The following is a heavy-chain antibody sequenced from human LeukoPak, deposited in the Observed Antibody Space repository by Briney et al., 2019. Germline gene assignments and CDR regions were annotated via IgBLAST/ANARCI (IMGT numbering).Heavy chain of an antibody. CDR2: IYISGST. CDR3: ARDTPPQHLVY. D-gene: IGHD6-13*01. CDR1: GGSLSTYC. J-gene: IGHJ4*02. Sequence: PSETLSLTCTVSGGSLSTYCWTWVRQPAGKGLEWIGRIYISGSTNYNPSLKSRATMSVDTSKNQFSLNLSSVTAADTAVYYCARDTPPQHLVYWGQGILVTVSS. V-gene: IGHV4-4*07.